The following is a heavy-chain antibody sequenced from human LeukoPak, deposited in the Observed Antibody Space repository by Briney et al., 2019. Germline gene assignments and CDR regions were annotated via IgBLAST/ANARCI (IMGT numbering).Heavy chain of an antibody. CDR1: GGSFSGYY. J-gene: IGHJ4*02. CDR3: ARGRSLLN. Sequence: PSQTLSLTCAVYGGSFSGYYWSWIRQPPGKWLEWIGEINHSGRTNYNPSLKSRVTISVDTSKNQFSLKLSSVTAADTAVYDCARGRSLLNWGQGTLVTVSS. CDR2: INHSGRT. V-gene: IGHV4-34*01.